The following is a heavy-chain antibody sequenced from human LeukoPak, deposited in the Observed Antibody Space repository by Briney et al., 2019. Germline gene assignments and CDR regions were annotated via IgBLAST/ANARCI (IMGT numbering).Heavy chain of an antibody. D-gene: IGHD2-2*03. J-gene: IGHJ5*02. CDR3: ARDFGDCSSTSCYSSWFDP. V-gene: IGHV4-34*01. CDR1: GGSISSYY. Sequence: SETLSLTCTVSGGSISSYYWSWIRQPPGKGLEWIGEINHSGSTNYNPSLKSRVTISVDTSKNQFSLKLSSVTAADTAVYYCARDFGDCSSTSCYSSWFDPWGQGTLVTVSS. CDR2: INHSGST.